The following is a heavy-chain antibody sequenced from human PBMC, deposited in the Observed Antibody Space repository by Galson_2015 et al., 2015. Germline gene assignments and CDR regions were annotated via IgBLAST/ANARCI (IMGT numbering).Heavy chain of an antibody. CDR1: GFTFSSYG. J-gene: IGHJ4*02. D-gene: IGHD3-22*01. CDR2: ISYDGSNK. Sequence: SLRLSCAASGFTFSSYGMHWVRQAPGKGLEWVAVISYDGSNKYYADSVKGRFTISRDNSKNTLYLQMNSLRAEDTAVYYCARGSHHLHLTYYYDSSGYYGDYWGQGTLVTVSS. CDR3: ARGSHHLHLTYYYDSSGYYGDY. V-gene: IGHV3-30*03.